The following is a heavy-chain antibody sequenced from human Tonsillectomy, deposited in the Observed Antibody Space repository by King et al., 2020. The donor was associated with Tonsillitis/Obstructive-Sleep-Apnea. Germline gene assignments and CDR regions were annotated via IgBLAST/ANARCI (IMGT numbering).Heavy chain of an antibody. Sequence: GGGWRRRGGAGRLSWAAAGFTVSSDYMSGVRQGPGKGRELGSVIYSGGSTYHADSVKGRFTISRDNSKNTLYLQMTSLRAEDTAVYYCASRPYYDSSGYFDAFDIWGQGTMVTVSS. J-gene: IGHJ3*02. CDR3: ASRPYYDSSGYFDAFDI. V-gene: IGHV3-53*01. D-gene: IGHD3-22*01. CDR2: IYSGGST. CDR1: GFTVSSDY.